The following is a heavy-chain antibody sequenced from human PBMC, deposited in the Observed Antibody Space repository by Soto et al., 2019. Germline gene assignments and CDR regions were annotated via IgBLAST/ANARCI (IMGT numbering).Heavy chain of an antibody. CDR2: IYWDDDK. CDR1: GFSLTTSGVG. J-gene: IGHJ4*02. D-gene: IGHD3-3*01. CDR3: AHRVLRTVFGLVTTTAIDFDF. V-gene: IGHV2-5*02. Sequence: QITLNESGPTVVRPTETLTLTCRFSGFSLTTSGVGVGWIRQSPGKATEWLALIYWDDDKRYSASMKSRLTITKDTSKNQVVLTVSDVDPTDTATYYCAHRVLRTVFGLVTTTAIDFDFWGQGTPVAVSS.